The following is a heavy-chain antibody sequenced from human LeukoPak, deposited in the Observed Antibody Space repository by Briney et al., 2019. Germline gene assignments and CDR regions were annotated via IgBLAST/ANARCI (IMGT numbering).Heavy chain of an antibody. CDR3: ARHTTLSAFDI. Sequence: SETLSLTCTVSGGSISSGGYYWSWIRQHPGEGLGWIGYIYYSGSTYYNPSLKSRVTISVDTSKNQFSLKLSSVTAADRAVYYCARHTTLSAFDIWGQGTMVTVSS. J-gene: IGHJ3*02. CDR1: GGSISSGGYY. CDR2: IYYSGST. D-gene: IGHD2/OR15-2a*01. V-gene: IGHV4-31*03.